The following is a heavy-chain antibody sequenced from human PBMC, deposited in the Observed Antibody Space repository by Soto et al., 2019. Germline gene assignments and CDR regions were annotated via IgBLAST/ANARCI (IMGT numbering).Heavy chain of an antibody. J-gene: IGHJ4*02. CDR3: VREKGDSFGYFDY. CDR1: VFSFSDYY. CDR2: ITYTSAYT. Sequence: QVQLVECGGGLVKPGGSLRLSYAASVFSFSDYYMSWVRQAPGNGMEWLADITYTSAYTNYADSVKGRFTISRDNAKKSLYLEMSSLRAEDTAVYYCVREKGDSFGYFDYWGQGALVSVSS. V-gene: IGHV3-11*06. D-gene: IGHD3-22*01.